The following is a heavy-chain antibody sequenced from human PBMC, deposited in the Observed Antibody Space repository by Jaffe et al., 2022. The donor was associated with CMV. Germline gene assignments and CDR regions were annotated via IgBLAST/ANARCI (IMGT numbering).Heavy chain of an antibody. V-gene: IGHV3-9*01. Sequence: EVQLVESGGGLVQPGRSLRLSCAASGFTFDDYAMHWVRQAPGKGLEWVSGISWNSGSIGYADSVKGRFTISRDNAKNSLYLQMNSLRAEDTALYYCAAGTGTTVGPDAFDIWGQGTMVTVSS. J-gene: IGHJ3*02. CDR3: AAGTGTTVGPDAFDI. CDR2: ISWNSGSI. D-gene: IGHD1-7*01. CDR1: GFTFDDYA.